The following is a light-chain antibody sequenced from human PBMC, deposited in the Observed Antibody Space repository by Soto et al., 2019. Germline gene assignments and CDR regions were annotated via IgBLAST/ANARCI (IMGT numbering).Light chain of an antibody. Sequence: DIQMTQSPSSLSASVGDRITITCRASQSITSHLNWYQQKPGQAPKLLIYAASSLQSGVPSRFSGSGSGTDFTLTISSLQPEDFGIYYCQQTYSSPWTFGQGTKVEVK. CDR1: QSITSH. CDR3: QQTYSSPWT. V-gene: IGKV1-39*01. J-gene: IGKJ1*01. CDR2: AAS.